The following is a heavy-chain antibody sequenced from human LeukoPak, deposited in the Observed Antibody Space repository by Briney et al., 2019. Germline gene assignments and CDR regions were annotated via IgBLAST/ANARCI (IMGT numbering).Heavy chain of an antibody. CDR1: GGSFSGYY. CDR2: INHSGST. D-gene: IGHD3-22*01. V-gene: IGHV4-34*01. J-gene: IGHJ3*02. Sequence: SETLSLTCAVYGGSFSGYYWSWIRQPPGKGLEWIGEINHSGSTNYNPSLKSRVTISVDTSKNQFSLKLSSVTAADTAVYYCHYYDSSGYYYHAFDIWGRGTMVTVSS. CDR3: HYYDSSGYYYHAFDI.